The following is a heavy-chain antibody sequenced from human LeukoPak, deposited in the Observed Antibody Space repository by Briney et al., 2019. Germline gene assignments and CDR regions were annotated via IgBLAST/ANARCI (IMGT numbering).Heavy chain of an antibody. D-gene: IGHD6-19*01. V-gene: IGHV1-69*01. Sequence: SVKVSCKASGGTFSSYAISWVRQAPGQGLEWTGGIIPIFGTANYAQKFQGRVTITADESTSTAYMELSSLRSEDTAVYYCARVKGLGVTISGHGAFDIWGQGTMVTVSS. J-gene: IGHJ3*02. CDR2: IIPIFGTA. CDR3: ARVKGLGVTISGHGAFDI. CDR1: GGTFSSYA.